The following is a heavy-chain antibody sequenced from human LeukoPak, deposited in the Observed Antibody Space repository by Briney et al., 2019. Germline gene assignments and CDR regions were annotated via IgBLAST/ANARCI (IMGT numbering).Heavy chain of an antibody. Sequence: PSETLSLTCTVSGGSISSGSYYWSWIRQPAGKGLEWIGRIYTSGSTNYNPSLKSRVTISVDTSKNQFSLKLSSVTAADTAVYYCARNQKEVVAATPSIIRYYHYYYMDVWGKGTTVTVSS. D-gene: IGHD2-15*01. CDR1: GGSISSGSYY. J-gene: IGHJ6*03. CDR3: ARNQKEVVAATPSIIRYYHYYYMDV. V-gene: IGHV4-61*02. CDR2: IYTSGST.